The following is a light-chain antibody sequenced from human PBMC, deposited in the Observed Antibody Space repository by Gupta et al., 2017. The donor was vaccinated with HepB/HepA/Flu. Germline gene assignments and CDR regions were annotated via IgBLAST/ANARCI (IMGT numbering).Light chain of an antibody. CDR2: AAS. V-gene: IGKV1-39*01. CDR3: QQSYSTRPVT. Sequence: DIQMTQSPSSLSASVGDRVSITCRASQSISSHLNWYQQKPGKAPKILIYAASNLETGVPSRCSGSGSGADYTLTISSLQAEDFATYYCQQSYSTRPVTFGQGTKLEIK. CDR1: QSISSH. J-gene: IGKJ2*01.